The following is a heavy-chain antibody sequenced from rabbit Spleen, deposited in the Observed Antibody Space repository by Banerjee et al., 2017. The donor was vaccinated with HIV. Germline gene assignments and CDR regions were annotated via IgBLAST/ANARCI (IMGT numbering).Heavy chain of an antibody. CDR2: INAATGKP. D-gene: IGHD7-1*01. J-gene: IGHJ6*01. V-gene: IGHV1S45*01. CDR1: GFSFSNKAV. Sequence: QEQLVESGGGLVRPEGSLKLSCTASGFSFSNKAVMCWVRQAPGKGLEWIACINAATGKPVYATWASGRFTISRTSSTTVTLRMTSLTAADRATYFCARDTGTSFSTYGMDLWGQGTLVTVS. CDR3: ARDTGTSFSTYGMDL.